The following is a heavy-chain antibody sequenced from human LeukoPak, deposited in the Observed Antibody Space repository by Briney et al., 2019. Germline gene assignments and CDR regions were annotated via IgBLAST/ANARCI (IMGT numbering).Heavy chain of an antibody. CDR3: APLPERITMVRGVISNWFDP. CDR1: GGTFSSYA. CDR2: IIPIFGTA. D-gene: IGHD3-10*01. V-gene: IGHV1-69*06. J-gene: IGHJ5*02. Sequence: ASVKVSCKASGGTFSSYAISWVRQAPGQGLEWMGGIIPIFGTANYAQKFQGRVTITADKSTSTAYMELSSLRSEDTAVYYCAPLPERITMVRGVISNWFDPWGQGTLVTVSS.